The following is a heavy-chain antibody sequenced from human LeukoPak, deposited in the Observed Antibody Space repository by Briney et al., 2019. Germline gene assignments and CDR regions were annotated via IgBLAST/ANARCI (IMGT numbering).Heavy chain of an antibody. J-gene: IGHJ4*02. Sequence: GGSLRLSCAASGFIVNTYDMHWVRQAPGEGPEWIAYFCISGTICYADSVRGRFTISRDNAKNSLFLQMNSLRVDDTAIYYCAGFGVYPYWGQGTPVTVSS. D-gene: IGHD5/OR15-5a*01. V-gene: IGHV3-48*01. CDR2: FCISGTI. CDR1: GFIVNTYD. CDR3: AGFGVYPY.